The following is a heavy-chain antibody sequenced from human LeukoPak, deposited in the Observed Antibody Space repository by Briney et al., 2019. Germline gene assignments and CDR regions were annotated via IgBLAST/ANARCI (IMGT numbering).Heavy chain of an antibody. V-gene: IGHV1-46*01. J-gene: IGHJ4*02. Sequence: ASVKVSCKASGYTFTIYYMHWVRQAPGQGLEWMGIINPSGGSTSYAQKFQGRVTMTRDTSTSTVYMELSSLRSEDTAVYYCASTSSGWSPGDYWGQGTLVTVSS. CDR3: ASTSSGWSPGDY. D-gene: IGHD6-19*01. CDR2: INPSGGST. CDR1: GYTFTIYY.